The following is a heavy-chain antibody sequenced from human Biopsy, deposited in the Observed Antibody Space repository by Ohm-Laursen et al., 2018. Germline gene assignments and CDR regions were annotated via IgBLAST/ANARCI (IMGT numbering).Heavy chain of an antibody. CDR2: IYFTGRN. CDR1: GGPIDSYY. D-gene: IGHD5-24*01. CDR3: ASAGYNPDWNFDL. J-gene: IGHJ2*01. Sequence: PGILSLTCTVSGGPIDSYYWSWIRQPPGKALEWIGYIYFTGRNSYNPSLKSRVIMSVNTSKKLFSLRLSSVTAADTAVYYCASAGYNPDWNFDLWGRGTRVTVSS. V-gene: IGHV4-59*12.